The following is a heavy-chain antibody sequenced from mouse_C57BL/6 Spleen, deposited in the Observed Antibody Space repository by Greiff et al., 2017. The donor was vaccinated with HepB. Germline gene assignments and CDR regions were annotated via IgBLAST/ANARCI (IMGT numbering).Heavy chain of an antibody. CDR2: INYDGSST. CDR3: ARDRYYYGSSYGYFDY. Sequence: DVQLVESEGGLVQPGSSMKLSCTASGFTFSDYYMAWVRQVPEKGLEWVANINYDGSSTYYLDSLKSRFIISRDNAKNILYLQMSSLKSEDTATYYCARDRYYYGSSYGYFDYWGQGTTLTVSS. V-gene: IGHV5-16*01. J-gene: IGHJ2*01. CDR1: GFTFSDYY. D-gene: IGHD1-1*01.